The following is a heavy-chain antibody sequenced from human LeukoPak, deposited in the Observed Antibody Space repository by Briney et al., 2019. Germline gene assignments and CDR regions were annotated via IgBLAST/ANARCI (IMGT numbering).Heavy chain of an antibody. V-gene: IGHV3-21*01. D-gene: IGHD6-13*01. CDR3: ARDLRYSSSWHGNY. CDR1: GSTFSSYS. J-gene: IGHJ4*02. Sequence: SGGSLRLSCAASGSTFSSYSMNWVRQAPGKGLEWVSSISSSSSYIYYADSVKGRFTISRDNAKNSLYLQMNSLRAEDTAVYYCARDLRYSSSWHGNYWGQGTLVTVSS. CDR2: ISSSSSYI.